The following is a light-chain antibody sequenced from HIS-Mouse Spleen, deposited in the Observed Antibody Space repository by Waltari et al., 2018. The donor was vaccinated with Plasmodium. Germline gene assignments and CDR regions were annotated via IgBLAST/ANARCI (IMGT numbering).Light chain of an antibody. CDR1: QSVSSN. J-gene: IGKJ3*01. Sequence: ELVMPPSPATSAVAPGERTIPSCRASQSVSSNLAWYQQKPGQAPRLLIYGASTRATGIPARFSGSGSGTDFTLTISSLQSEDFAVYYCQQYNNWSFTFGPGTKVDIK. CDR3: QQYNNWSFT. V-gene: IGKV3-15*01. CDR2: GAS.